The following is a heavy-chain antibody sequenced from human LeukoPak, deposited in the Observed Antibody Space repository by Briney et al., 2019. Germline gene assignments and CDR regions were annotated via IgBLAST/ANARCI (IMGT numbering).Heavy chain of an antibody. D-gene: IGHD2-21*01. J-gene: IGHJ4*02. CDR3: VRDNYGGILDF. Sequence: GRSLRLSCAASGFTFTRYTMHWVRQAPGKGLEWVAVVLYDGSNKYYADSVKGRFTLSRDNSKNTLPLQMNTLRADDTAVYYCVRDNYGGILDFWGQGTLVTVSS. CDR1: GFTFTRYT. CDR2: VLYDGSNK. V-gene: IGHV3-30*04.